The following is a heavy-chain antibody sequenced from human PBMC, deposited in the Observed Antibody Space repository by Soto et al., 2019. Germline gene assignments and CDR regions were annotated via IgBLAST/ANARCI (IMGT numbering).Heavy chain of an antibody. V-gene: IGHV1-2*02. CDR3: TREGGGIAAAGAGNDAFDI. Sequence: QVQLVQSGAEVKKPGASVTVSCKASGYTLSDYYIQWVRQAPGQGLEWMGWINPNSGDPNYAQKFQGRVTMSRDTSINTADMELRWLRSEDTAVYYWTREGGGIAAAGAGNDAFDIWGQGKKVTVSS. J-gene: IGHJ3*02. CDR1: GYTLSDYY. D-gene: IGHD6-13*01. CDR2: INPNSGDP.